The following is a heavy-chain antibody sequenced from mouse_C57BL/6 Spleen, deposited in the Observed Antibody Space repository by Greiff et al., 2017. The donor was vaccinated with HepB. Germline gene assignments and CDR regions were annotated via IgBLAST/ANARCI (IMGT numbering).Heavy chain of an antibody. CDR3: VREDSTGAWFAY. D-gene: IGHD4-1*02. Sequence: EVQLKESGGGLVQPKGSLKLSCAASGFTFNTYAMHWVRQAPGNGLEWVARIRSKSSNYATYYADSVKDRFTISRDDSQSMLYLQMNNLKTEDTAMYYCVREDSTGAWFAYWGQGTLVTVSA. CDR2: IRSKSSNYAT. CDR1: GFTFNTYA. V-gene: IGHV10-3*01. J-gene: IGHJ3*01.